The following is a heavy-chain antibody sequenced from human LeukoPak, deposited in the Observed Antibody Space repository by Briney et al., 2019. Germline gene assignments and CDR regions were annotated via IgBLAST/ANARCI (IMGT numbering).Heavy chain of an antibody. CDR2: INSDGSST. J-gene: IGHJ4*02. Sequence: GGSLRLSCAASGSTFSSYWMHWVRQAPGKGLVWVSRINSDGSSTSYADSVKGRFTISRDNAKNTLYLQMNSLRAEDTAVYYCARAQFYGVFDYWGQGTLVTVSS. CDR1: GSTFSSYW. V-gene: IGHV3-74*01. D-gene: IGHD2-8*01. CDR3: ARAQFYGVFDY.